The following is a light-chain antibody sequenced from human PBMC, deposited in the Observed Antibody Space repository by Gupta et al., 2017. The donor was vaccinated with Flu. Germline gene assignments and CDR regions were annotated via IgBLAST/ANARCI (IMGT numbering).Light chain of an antibody. J-gene: IGLJ2*01. CDR2: EVN. CDR1: SSDIGTYKY. V-gene: IGLV2-14*01. Sequence: QSALTQPASVSGSPGQSLTISCSGTSSDIGTYKYVSWYQQYPGKAPKVMIYEVNIRPSGVSNRFSGSKSGNTASLTISGLQAEDEADYYCSSYASRGTLVFGAGTKLTVL. CDR3: SSYASRGTLV.